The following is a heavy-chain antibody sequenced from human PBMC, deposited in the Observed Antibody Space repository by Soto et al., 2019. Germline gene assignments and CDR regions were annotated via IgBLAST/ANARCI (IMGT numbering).Heavy chain of an antibody. CDR2: MNDFGRT. Sequence: QVQLQESGPGLVKSSETLSLTCTVSGASSSSYYWSWIRQPPGKGLEWIGYMNDFGRTIYNPSLKSRVTISLDTSKNQFSLKVTSVIAADTAVYYCARTFCRGAVRCNWFDPWCQGTLVNVSS. D-gene: IGHD2-15*01. V-gene: IGHV4-59*01. J-gene: IGHJ5*02. CDR3: ARTFCRGAVRCNWFDP. CDR1: GASSSSYY.